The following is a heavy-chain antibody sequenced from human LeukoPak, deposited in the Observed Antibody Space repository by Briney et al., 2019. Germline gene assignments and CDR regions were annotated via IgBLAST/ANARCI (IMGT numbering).Heavy chain of an antibody. J-gene: IGHJ4*02. D-gene: IGHD6-13*01. V-gene: IGHV4-59*01. CDR3: ARTYSSSWRSDY. CDR1: GGSISSYY. CDR2: IYYSGST. Sequence: SETLSLTCTVSGGSISSYYWSWIRQPPGKGLEWIGYIYYSGSTNYNPSLKSRVTISVDTSKNQFSLKLSPVTAADTAVYYCARTYSSSWRSDYWGQGTLVTVSS.